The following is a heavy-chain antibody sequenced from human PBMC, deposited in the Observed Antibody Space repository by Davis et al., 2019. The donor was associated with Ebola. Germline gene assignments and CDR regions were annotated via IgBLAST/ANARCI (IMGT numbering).Heavy chain of an antibody. CDR1: GDSTTRYY. D-gene: IGHD6-19*01. J-gene: IGHJ4*02. V-gene: IGHV4-59*01. CDR3: AREAYNSGWFNY. CDR2: IYYSGNT. Sequence: SEPLSLTFTLSGDSTTRYYWSWIRQPPGKGLKWLGYIYYSGNTDYNPSLKSRVAISIDTAKNQFSLKVSSVTAADTAIYYCAREAYNSGWFNYWGQGTLVTVSS.